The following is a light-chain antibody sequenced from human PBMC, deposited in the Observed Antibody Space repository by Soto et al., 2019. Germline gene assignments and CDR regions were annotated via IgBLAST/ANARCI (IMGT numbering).Light chain of an antibody. V-gene: IGKV3-20*01. J-gene: IGKJ1*01. Sequence: IELTQSPATLSLSPGKRATLSCRASQNISNYLIWYQQKPGQAPRLLIYDTSTRATGVTDRFSGSGSGTDFTLTINRLEPEDFAVYYCQQYGDLPWTFGQGTKVDIK. CDR1: QNISNY. CDR2: DTS. CDR3: QQYGDLPWT.